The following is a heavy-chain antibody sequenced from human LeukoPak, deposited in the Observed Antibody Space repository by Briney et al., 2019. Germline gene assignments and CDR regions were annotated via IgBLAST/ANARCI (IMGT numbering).Heavy chain of an antibody. CDR1: GFTFSSYS. CDR2: IRQDGSEK. J-gene: IGHJ4*02. V-gene: IGHV3-7*01. Sequence: GGSLRLSCAASGFTFSSYSMNWVRQAPGKGLEWVANIRQDGSEKYYVDSVKGRFTISRDNAKNSLYLQMNSLRAEDTAVYYCARDPAILTGYSYFDYWGQGTLVTVSS. CDR3: ARDPAILTGYSYFDY. D-gene: IGHD3-9*01.